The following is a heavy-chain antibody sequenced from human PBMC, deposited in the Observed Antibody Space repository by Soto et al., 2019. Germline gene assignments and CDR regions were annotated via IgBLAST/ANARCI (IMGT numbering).Heavy chain of an antibody. V-gene: IGHV3-30-3*01. D-gene: IGHD3-22*01. J-gene: IGHJ6*01. CDR3: ARSHAPYYYDTTGFFFGLDV. Sequence: QVRLVESGGGVVQPGRSLRLSCAASGFTFSNYAMHWVRQAPGKGLEWVAVMSFDETKKYHAASVEGRFTISRDNSQNTLDLQMNSLRAEDTALYYCARSHAPYYYDTTGFFFGLDVW. CDR2: MSFDETKK. CDR1: GFTFSNYA.